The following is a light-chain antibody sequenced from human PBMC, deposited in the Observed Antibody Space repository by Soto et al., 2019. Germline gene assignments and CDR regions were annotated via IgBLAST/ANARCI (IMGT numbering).Light chain of an antibody. V-gene: IGLV1-40*01. J-gene: IGLJ2*01. CDR1: SSNIGAGYD. CDR3: QSYDSSLSVHVV. CDR2: GNS. Sequence: QSVLTQPPSVSGAPGQRVTISCTGSSSNIGAGYDVHWYQQLPGTAPKLLIYGNSNRPSGVPDRFSGSKSGTSASLAITGLQVEDEADYYCQSYDSSLSVHVVFGGGTKVTVL.